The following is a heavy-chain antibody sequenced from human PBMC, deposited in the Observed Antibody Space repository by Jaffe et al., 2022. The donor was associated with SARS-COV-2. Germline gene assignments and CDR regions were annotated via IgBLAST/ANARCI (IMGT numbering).Heavy chain of an antibody. CDR3: ARGNYGGRKYYYGMDV. Sequence: QVQLQESGPGLVKPSQTLSLTCTVSGGSISSGSYYWSWIRQPAGKGLEWIGRIYTSGSTNYNPSLKSRVTISVDTSKNQFSLKLSSVTAADTAVYYCARGNYGGRKYYYGMDVWGQGTTVTVSS. D-gene: IGHD4-17*01. CDR2: IYTSGST. CDR1: GGSISSGSYY. J-gene: IGHJ6*02. V-gene: IGHV4-61*02.